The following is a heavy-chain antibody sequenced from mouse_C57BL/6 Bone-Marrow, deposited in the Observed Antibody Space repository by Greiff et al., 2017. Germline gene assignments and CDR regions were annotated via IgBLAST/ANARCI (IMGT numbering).Heavy chain of an antibody. CDR2: IAPNRGGT. CDR1: GYTFTSYW. D-gene: IGHD1-2*01. Sequence: QVQLQQPGAELVKPGASVQLSCQASGYTFTSYWMPWVKQRPGRGLAWIGRIAPNRGGTKYNEKFNSKATLTVYKPSSTAYMQISRLTYEDAAVYYCARSKLRRAMDYWGQGTSVTVSS. V-gene: IGHV1-72*01. J-gene: IGHJ4*01. CDR3: ARSKLRRAMDY.